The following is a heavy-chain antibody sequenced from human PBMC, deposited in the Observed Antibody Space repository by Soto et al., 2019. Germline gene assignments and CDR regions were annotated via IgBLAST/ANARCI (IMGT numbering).Heavy chain of an antibody. V-gene: IGHV3-30*18. CDR3: AKERRTYYYYYGMDV. Sequence: QVQLVESGGGVVQPGRSLRLSCAASGFTFSSYGMHWVRQAPGKGLEWVVVISYDGSNKYYADSVKGRFTISRDNSKNTLYLQMNSLRAEDTAVYYCAKERRTYYYYYGMDVWGQGTTVTVSS. CDR2: ISYDGSNK. CDR1: GFTFSSYG. J-gene: IGHJ6*02.